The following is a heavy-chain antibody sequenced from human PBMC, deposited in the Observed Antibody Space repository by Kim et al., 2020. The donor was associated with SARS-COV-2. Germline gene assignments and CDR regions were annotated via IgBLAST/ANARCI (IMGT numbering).Heavy chain of an antibody. Sequence: GGSLRLSCAASGFTFDDYAMHWVRQAPGKGLEWVSGISWNSGSIGYADSVKGRFTISRDNAKNSLYLQMNSLRAEDTALYYCAKARGWIAVAGTFDYWGQGTLVTVSS. D-gene: IGHD6-19*01. CDR1: GFTFDDYA. CDR3: AKARGWIAVAGTFDY. V-gene: IGHV3-9*01. J-gene: IGHJ4*02. CDR2: ISWNSGSI.